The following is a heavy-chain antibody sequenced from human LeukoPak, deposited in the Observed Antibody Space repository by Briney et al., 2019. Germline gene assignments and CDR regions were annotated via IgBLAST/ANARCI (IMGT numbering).Heavy chain of an antibody. D-gene: IGHD3-22*01. CDR2: IIPIFGTA. CDR1: GGTFSSYA. CDR3: ARGTYYDQGAIDI. Sequence: SVKVSCKASGGTFSSYAISSVRQAPSQRLEWMGRIIPIFGTANYAQKFQGRVTITADKSTSTAYMERSSLRSEDTAVYYCARGTYYDQGAIDIWGQGTMVTVSS. J-gene: IGHJ3*02. V-gene: IGHV1-69*06.